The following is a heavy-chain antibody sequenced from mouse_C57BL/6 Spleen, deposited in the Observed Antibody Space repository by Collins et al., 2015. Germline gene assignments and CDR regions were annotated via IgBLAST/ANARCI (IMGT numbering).Heavy chain of an antibody. V-gene: IGHV1-19*01. CDR3: ARGGALRWFAY. D-gene: IGHD1-1*01. Sequence: KATLTVDKSSSTAYMELNSLTSEDSAVYYCARGGALRWFAYWGQGTLVTVSA. J-gene: IGHJ3*01.